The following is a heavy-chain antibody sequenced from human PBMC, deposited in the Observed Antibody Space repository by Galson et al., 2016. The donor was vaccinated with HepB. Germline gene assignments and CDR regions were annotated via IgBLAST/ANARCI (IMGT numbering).Heavy chain of an antibody. CDR2: INPSGGST. V-gene: IGHV1-46*01. CDR3: ARIWDAGGGLNP. Sequence: SVKVSCKASGYTFRNYFIHWVRQAPGQGLEWMGIINPSGGSTSYAQKFQGRVTLTRDTSTSTFYMELRSLRSEDTAMYYCARIWDAGGGLNPWGQGTLVTVSS. J-gene: IGHJ5*02. D-gene: IGHD3-16*01. CDR1: GYTFRNYF.